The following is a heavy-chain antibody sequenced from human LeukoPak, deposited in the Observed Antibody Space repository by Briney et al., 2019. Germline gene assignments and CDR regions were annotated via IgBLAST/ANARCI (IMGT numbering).Heavy chain of an antibody. CDR2: IYPGDSDT. V-gene: IGHV5-51*01. CDR1: GYSFTSYW. J-gene: IGHJ4*02. CDR3: ARHSYDSSGYYLDY. D-gene: IGHD3-22*01. Sequence: GEPLKISCKGSGYSFTSYWIGWVRQMPGKGLGWMGIIYPGDSDTRYSPSFQGQVTISADKSISTAYPQCSSLKASDTAMYYCARHSYDSSGYYLDYWGQGTLVTVSS.